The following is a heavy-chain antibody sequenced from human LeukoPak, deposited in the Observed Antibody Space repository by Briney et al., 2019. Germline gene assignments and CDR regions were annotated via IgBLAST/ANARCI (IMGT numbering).Heavy chain of an antibody. CDR2: IDPSDSYT. J-gene: IGHJ4*02. Sequence: GESLKISCKGSGYSFTSYWITWVRQMPGKGLEWMGRIDPSDSYTIYSPSFQGHVTISADKSIRTAYVQWSSLKASDTAMYYCARETTVTTVRDYWGQGTLVTVSS. CDR1: GYSFTSYW. V-gene: IGHV5-10-1*01. CDR3: ARETTVTTVRDY. D-gene: IGHD4-17*01.